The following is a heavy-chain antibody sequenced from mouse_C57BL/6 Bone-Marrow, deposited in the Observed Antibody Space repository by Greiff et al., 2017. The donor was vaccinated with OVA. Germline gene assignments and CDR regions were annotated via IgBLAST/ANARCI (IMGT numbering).Heavy chain of an antibody. Sequence: EVQLQESGAELVRPGASVKLSCTASGFNIKDDYMHWVKQRPEQGLEWIGWIDPENGDTEYASKFQGKATITADTSSNTAYLQLSSLTSEDTAVYYCIPFYYDYEGAMDYWGQGTSATVSS. V-gene: IGHV14-4*01. J-gene: IGHJ4*01. CDR1: GFNIKDDY. CDR2: IDPENGDT. D-gene: IGHD2-4*01. CDR3: IPFYYDYEGAMDY.